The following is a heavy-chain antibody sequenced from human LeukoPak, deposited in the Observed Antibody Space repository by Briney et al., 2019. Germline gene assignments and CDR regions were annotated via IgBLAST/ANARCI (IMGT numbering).Heavy chain of an antibody. CDR1: GFTVSSNY. Sequence: GGSLRLSCAASGFTVSSNYMSWVRQAPGKGLEWVSVIYSGGSTYYADSVKGRFTISGDNSKNTLYLQMNSLRAEDTAVYYCASSGSYPYFDYWGQGTLVTVSS. CDR2: IYSGGST. J-gene: IGHJ4*02. V-gene: IGHV3-66*01. CDR3: ASSGSYPYFDY. D-gene: IGHD1-26*01.